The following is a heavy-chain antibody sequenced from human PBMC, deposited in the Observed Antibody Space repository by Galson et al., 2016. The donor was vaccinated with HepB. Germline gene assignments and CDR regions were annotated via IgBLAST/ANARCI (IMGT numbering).Heavy chain of an antibody. V-gene: IGHV3-30*18. CDR3: AKDPYAVVSRPEYFQH. J-gene: IGHJ1*01. CDR2: ISHDGNNK. D-gene: IGHD2-2*01. Sequence: SLRLSCAASGFTFSSYGIHWVRQAPGKGLEWVAVISHDGNNKFYADSVKGRFTISRDNSKNTLFLQLNSLRAEDTAVYYCAKDPYAVVSRPEYFQHWGQGTPVTVSS. CDR1: GFTFSSYG.